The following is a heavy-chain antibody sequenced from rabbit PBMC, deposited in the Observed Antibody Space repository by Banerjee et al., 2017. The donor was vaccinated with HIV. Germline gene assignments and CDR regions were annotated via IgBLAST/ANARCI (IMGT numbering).Heavy chain of an antibody. Sequence: QSLEESGGDLVKPGASLTLTCTASGFDLSSYWMCWVRQAPGKGLELIACIYTGSSGSTYYASWAKGRFTISKTSSTTVTLQMTSLTAADTATYFCARDVTRYTGSSYGDFNLWGPGTLVT. V-gene: IGHV1S40*01. D-gene: IGHD8-1*01. CDR3: ARDVTRYTGSSYGDFNL. CDR1: GFDLSSYW. CDR2: IYTGSSGST. J-gene: IGHJ4*01.